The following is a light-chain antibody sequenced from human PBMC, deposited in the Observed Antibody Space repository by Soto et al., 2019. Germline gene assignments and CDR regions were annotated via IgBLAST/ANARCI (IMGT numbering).Light chain of an antibody. Sequence: EIVMTQSPATLSVSPGERATLSCRASQSVSIKLAWYQQKPGQAPRLLIFDSSNRATGIPARFSGSGYGTDFTLSISSLEPEDFAVYYCQQRLSWPITFGQGTRLEIK. CDR2: DSS. J-gene: IGKJ5*01. V-gene: IGKV3-11*01. CDR1: QSVSIK. CDR3: QQRLSWPIT.